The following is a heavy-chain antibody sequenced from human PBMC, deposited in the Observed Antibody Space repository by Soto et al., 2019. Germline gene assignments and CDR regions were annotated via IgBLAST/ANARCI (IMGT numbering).Heavy chain of an antibody. J-gene: IGHJ6*02. CDR2: IYYSGST. V-gene: IGHV4-31*03. CDR1: GGSISSGDCY. Sequence: QVQLQQSGPGLVMPSQTLSLTCTVSGGSISSGDCYWSWIRQHPGKGLEWIGYIYYSGSTYYNPSPRSRVTISVDTAKNQFSLELNSVTAADTAVYFCARSGWKYYYGMDVWGLGTTVTVSS. CDR3: ARSGWKYYYGMDV. D-gene: IGHD1-1*01.